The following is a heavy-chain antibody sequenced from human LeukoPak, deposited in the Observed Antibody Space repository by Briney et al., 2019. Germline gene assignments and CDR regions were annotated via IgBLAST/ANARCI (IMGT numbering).Heavy chain of an antibody. CDR2: MNPNSGNT. V-gene: IGHV1-8*01. J-gene: IGHJ4*02. CDR3: ARTYCTNGVCLDY. CDR1: GYTFTSYD. Sequence: ASVKASCKASGYTFTSYDINWVRQATGQGLEWMGWMNPNSGNTGYAQKFQGRVTMTRNTSISTTYMELSSLRSEDTAVYYCARTYCTNGVCLDYWGQGTLVTVSS. D-gene: IGHD2-8*01.